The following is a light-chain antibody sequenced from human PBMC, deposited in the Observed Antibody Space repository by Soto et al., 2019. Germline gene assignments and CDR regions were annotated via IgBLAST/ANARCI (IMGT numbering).Light chain of an antibody. J-gene: IGKJ1*01. V-gene: IGKV4-1*01. CDR3: QQYYSTPRT. CDR2: WAS. Sequence: DIVMTQSPDSLAVSLGERATINCKSSQSVLYNSNNKNYLAWYQQKPRQPPKLLINWASIRESWVPDRFSGSGSGTDFTLTISSLQAEDVAVYYCQQYYSTPRTFGQGTKVEIK. CDR1: QSVLYNSNNKNY.